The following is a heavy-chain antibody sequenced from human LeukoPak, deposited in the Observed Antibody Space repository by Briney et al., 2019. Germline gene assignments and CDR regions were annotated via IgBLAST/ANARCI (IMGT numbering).Heavy chain of an antibody. Sequence: SETLSLTCNVSGGFISNYYWTWIRQPPGKRLEWIAYVYYSGVTDYNPSLKSRVTISVDTSKSQFSLKPSSVTAADTAVYYCARSGYSSGWASWYYYGMDVWGQGTTVTVSS. CDR3: ARSGYSSGWASWYYYGMDV. D-gene: IGHD6-19*01. CDR1: GGFISNYY. CDR2: VYYSGVT. V-gene: IGHV4-59*08. J-gene: IGHJ6*02.